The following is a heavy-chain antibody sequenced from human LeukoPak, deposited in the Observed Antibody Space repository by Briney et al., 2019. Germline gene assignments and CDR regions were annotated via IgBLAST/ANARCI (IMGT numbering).Heavy chain of an antibody. CDR1: GYTFTCGY. V-gene: IGHV1-2*02. Sequence: ASVKVSCKSSGYTFTCGYIHRMRQAPGQGLEWMGWINPNSGGTNYAQKFQGRVTMTRDTYISTAYMELSRLRSHDTAVYYCTILCSGFWGCYSGYYFDYWGQGTLVTVSS. CDR2: INPNSGGT. D-gene: IGHD2-21*01. J-gene: IGHJ4*02. CDR3: TILCSGFWGCYSGYYFDY.